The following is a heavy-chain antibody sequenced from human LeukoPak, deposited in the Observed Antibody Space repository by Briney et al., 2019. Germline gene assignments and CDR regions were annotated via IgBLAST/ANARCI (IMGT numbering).Heavy chain of an antibody. V-gene: IGHV3-20*04. J-gene: IGHJ6*03. CDR3: AREGYCSSTSCYTDYYYYMDV. D-gene: IGHD2-2*02. CDR1: GFTFDDYG. Sequence: GGSLRLSCAASGFTFDDYGMSWVRQAPGKGLEWVSGINWNGGSTGYADSVKGRFTISRDNAKNSLYLQMNSLRAEDTALYYCAREGYCSSTSCYTDYYYYMDVWGKGTTVTVSS. CDR2: INWNGGST.